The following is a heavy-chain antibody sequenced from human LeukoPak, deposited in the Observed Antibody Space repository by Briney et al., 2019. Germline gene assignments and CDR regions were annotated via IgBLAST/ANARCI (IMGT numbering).Heavy chain of an antibody. CDR3: ARVTAAAYVPYYFDY. Sequence: ASVKVSCKASGYTFTSYGISWVRQAPGQGLEWMGWISAYNGNTNYAQKLQGRVTMTTDTSTSTAYMEVGSLRSDDTAVYYCARVTAAAYVPYYFDYWGQGTLVTVSA. J-gene: IGHJ4*02. CDR1: GYTFTSYG. D-gene: IGHD6-13*01. V-gene: IGHV1-18*01. CDR2: ISAYNGNT.